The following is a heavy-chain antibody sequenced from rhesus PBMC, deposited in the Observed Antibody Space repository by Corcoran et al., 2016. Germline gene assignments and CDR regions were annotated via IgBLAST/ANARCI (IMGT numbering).Heavy chain of an antibody. CDR3: ARGGGYSSSYLVDY. CDR2: IDGNSAST. V-gene: IGHV4-73*01. J-gene: IGHJ4*01. CDR1: GGSISGYY. D-gene: IGHD6-43*01. Sequence: QVKLQQWGEGLVKPSETLSLTCAVHGGSISGYYWSWIRQPPGKGLEWIGKIDGNSASTNYNPSLKNRVTISKDTSKNQFSLKLSSVTAADTAVYYCARGGGYSSSYLVDYWGQGVLVTVSS.